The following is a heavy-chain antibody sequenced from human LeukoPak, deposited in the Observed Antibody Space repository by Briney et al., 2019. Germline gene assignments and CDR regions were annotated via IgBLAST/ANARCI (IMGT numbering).Heavy chain of an antibody. J-gene: IGHJ6*02. D-gene: IGHD2-15*01. Sequence: ASVKVSCTASGYTFTGDYMHWVRQAPGQGLEWMGWINPNSGGTNYAQKFQGRVTMTRDTSISTAYMELSSLRSDDTAVYYCARVLVCSGGTCYSHYYYYGMDVWGQGTTVTVSS. V-gene: IGHV1-2*02. CDR3: ARVLVCSGGTCYSHYYYYGMDV. CDR2: INPNSGGT. CDR1: GYTFTGDY.